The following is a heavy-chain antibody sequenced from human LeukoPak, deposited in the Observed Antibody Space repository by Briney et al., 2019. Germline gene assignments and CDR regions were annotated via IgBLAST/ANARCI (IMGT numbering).Heavy chain of an antibody. CDR1: GFTFSSYA. J-gene: IGHJ4*02. CDR2: ISGSGGST. Sequence: GGSLRLSCAASGFTFSSYAMSWVRQAPGKGLEWVSAISGSGGSTYYADSVKGRFTISRDNSRNTLYLQMNSLRAEDTAVYYCAKDLALRVRGPFDYWGQGTLVTVSS. V-gene: IGHV3-23*01. CDR3: AKDLALRVRGPFDY. D-gene: IGHD3-10*01.